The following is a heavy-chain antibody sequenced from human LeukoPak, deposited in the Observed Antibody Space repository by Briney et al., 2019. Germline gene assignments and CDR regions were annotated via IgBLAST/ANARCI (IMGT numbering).Heavy chain of an antibody. CDR3: TTEVRFYDSTGYYSD. D-gene: IGHD3-22*01. Sequence: PGGSLRLSCAASGFTFSSFAMTWVRQAPGKGLEWVGRIKSKTDGGTTDYAAPVKGRFTISRDDSKNTLYLQMNSLKTEDTAVYYCTTEVRFYDSTGYYSDWGQGTLVTVSS. V-gene: IGHV3-15*01. CDR2: IKSKTDGGTT. CDR1: GFTFSSFA. J-gene: IGHJ4*02.